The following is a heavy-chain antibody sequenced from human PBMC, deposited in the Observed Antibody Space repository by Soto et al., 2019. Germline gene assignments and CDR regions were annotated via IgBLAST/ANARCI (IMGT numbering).Heavy chain of an antibody. J-gene: IGHJ4*02. CDR2: LSGSGGTT. Sequence: EVQLLESGGGLVQPGGSLRLSCAASGFTFSSYAMNWVRQAPGKGLEWVSSLSGSGGTTYYADSVKGRFIISRDNSKNTLYLLMNSLRAEDTALYYCAKQRADYGSGADTFYFDSWGQGALVTVSS. CDR3: AKQRADYGSGADTFYFDS. V-gene: IGHV3-23*01. CDR1: GFTFSSYA. D-gene: IGHD3-10*01.